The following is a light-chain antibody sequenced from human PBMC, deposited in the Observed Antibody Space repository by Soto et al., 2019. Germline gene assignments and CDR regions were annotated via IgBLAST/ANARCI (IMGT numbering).Light chain of an antibody. Sequence: EIVLTQSPGTLSLSPGERATLSCRASQSVSSSYLAWYQQKPGQAPRLLIYGASSRATGIPDRFSGSGSGTDLPLAISRLEPEDFAVYYCQKYGSAPLTFGGGTKVEIK. CDR1: QSVSSSY. J-gene: IGKJ4*01. CDR3: QKYGSAPLT. CDR2: GAS. V-gene: IGKV3-20*01.